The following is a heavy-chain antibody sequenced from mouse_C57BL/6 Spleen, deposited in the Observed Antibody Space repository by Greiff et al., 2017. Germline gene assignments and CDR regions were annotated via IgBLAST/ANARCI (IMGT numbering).Heavy chain of an antibody. Sequence: VQGVESGPELVKPGASVKISCKASGYAFSSSWMNWVKQRPGKGLEWIGRIYPGDGDTNYNGKFKDKATLTADKSSSTAYMQLSSLTSEDSAVYFCARNGGNWFAYWGQGTLVTVSA. CDR3: ARNGGNWFAY. D-gene: IGHD1-1*01. CDR1: GYAFSSSW. V-gene: IGHV1-82*01. J-gene: IGHJ3*01. CDR2: IYPGDGDT.